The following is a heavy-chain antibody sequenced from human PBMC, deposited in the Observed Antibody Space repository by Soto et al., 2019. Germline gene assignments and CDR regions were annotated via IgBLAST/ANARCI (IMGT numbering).Heavy chain of an antibody. J-gene: IGHJ4*02. CDR3: AKGRRITMVRGVALDY. Sequence: PGGSLRLSCAASGFTFSSYAMSWVRQAPGKGLEWVSAISGSGGSTYYADSVKGRFTISRDNSKNTLYLQMNSLRAEDTAVYYCAKGRRITMVRGVALDYWGQGTLVTVSS. CDR2: ISGSGGST. CDR1: GFTFSSYA. V-gene: IGHV3-23*01. D-gene: IGHD3-10*01.